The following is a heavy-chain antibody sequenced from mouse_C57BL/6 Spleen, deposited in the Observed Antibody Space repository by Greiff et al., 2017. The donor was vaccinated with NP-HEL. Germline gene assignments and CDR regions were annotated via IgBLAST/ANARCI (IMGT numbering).Heavy chain of an antibody. D-gene: IGHD2-2*01. V-gene: IGHV1-39*01. CDR3: AREGVYGYGYAMDY. CDR2: INPNYGTT. J-gene: IGHJ4*01. Sequence: EVKLMESGPELVKPGASVKISCKASGYSFTDYNMNWVKQSNGKSLEWIGVINPNYGTTSYNQKFKGKATLTVDQSSSTAYMQLNSLTSEDSAVYYCAREGVYGYGYAMDYWGQGTSVTVSS. CDR1: GYSFTDYN.